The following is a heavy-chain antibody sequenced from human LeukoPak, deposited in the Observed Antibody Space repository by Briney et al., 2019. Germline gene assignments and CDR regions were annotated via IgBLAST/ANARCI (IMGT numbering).Heavy chain of an antibody. J-gene: IGHJ4*02. CDR3: ARTAGVAVAGSRQYFDY. Sequence: PSETLSLTCTVSGGLISSSSYYWGWVRQPPEKGLEWIASFYYTGSTYYHPSLKSRVTISVDTSKNQFSLNLTSVTAADTAVYYCARTAGVAVAGSRQYFDYWGQGTLVTVSS. D-gene: IGHD6-19*01. CDR1: GGLISSSSYY. V-gene: IGHV4-39*01. CDR2: FYYTGST.